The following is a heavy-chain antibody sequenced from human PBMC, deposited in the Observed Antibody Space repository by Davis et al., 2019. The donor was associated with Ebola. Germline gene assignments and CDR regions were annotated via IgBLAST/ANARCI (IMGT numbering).Heavy chain of an antibody. D-gene: IGHD2-2*01. J-gene: IGHJ6*02. Sequence: ASVKVSCKASGYTFTGYYMHWVRQAPGQGLEWMGWINPNSGGTNYAQKFQGRVTMTRDTSISTAYMELSRLRSDDTAVYYCARDGPLHSGIVVVPAAISKGAYYYGMDVWGQGTTVTVSS. CDR3: ARDGPLHSGIVVVPAAISKGAYYYGMDV. V-gene: IGHV1-2*02. CDR1: GYTFTGYY. CDR2: INPNSGGT.